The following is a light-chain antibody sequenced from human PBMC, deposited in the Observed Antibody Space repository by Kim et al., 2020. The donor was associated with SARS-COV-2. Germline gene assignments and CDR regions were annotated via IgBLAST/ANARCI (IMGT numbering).Light chain of an antibody. V-gene: IGKV3-15*01. Sequence: VSQGESATLSCRASQSVSSKSAWYQQKPGQAPRLLIFGASTRASGIPPRFSGSGSGTEFTLTISSLQSEDFAVYYCQQYSKGPPTFGQGTRVEIK. J-gene: IGKJ1*01. CDR3: QQYSKGPPT. CDR1: QSVSSK. CDR2: GAS.